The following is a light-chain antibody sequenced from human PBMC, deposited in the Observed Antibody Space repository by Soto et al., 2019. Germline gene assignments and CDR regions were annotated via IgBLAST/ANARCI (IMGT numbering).Light chain of an antibody. J-gene: IGLJ3*02. CDR1: TSNIGDNA. CDR2: YDD. V-gene: IGLV1-36*01. CDR3: AAWDDSLNAGV. Sequence: QSVLTQPPSVSEAPRHTVTISCSGSTSNIGDNAVNWYQQLPGKAPKLLIYYDDLLPSGVSDRFSGSKSGASASLAISGLQSEDEADYYCAAWDDSLNAGVFGGGTKLTVL.